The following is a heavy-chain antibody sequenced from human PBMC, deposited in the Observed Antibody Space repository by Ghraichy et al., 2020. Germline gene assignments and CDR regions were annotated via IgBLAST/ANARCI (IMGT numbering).Heavy chain of an antibody. CDR3: AKALPGKAVFDS. CDR1: GFTFSSYA. Sequence: SCAASGFTFSSYAMSWVRQAPGKGLEWVAGISGSAPNTYYADYVKGRFTISRDNSKSTLYLQMDSLRAEDTTVYYCAKALPGKAVFDSWGQGTLVTVSS. D-gene: IGHD1-1*01. V-gene: IGHV3-23*01. J-gene: IGHJ4*02. CDR2: ISGSAPNT.